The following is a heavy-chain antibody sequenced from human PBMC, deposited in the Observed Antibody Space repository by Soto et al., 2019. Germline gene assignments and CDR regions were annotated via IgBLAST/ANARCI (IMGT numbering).Heavy chain of an antibody. Sequence: GGSLRLSCAASGFTFSSYAMSWVRQAPGKGLEWVSAISGSGGSTYYADSVKGRFTISRDNSKNTLYLQMNSLRAEDTAVYYCASRHDFWSGQYYYYGMDVWGQGTTVTVSS. V-gene: IGHV3-23*01. CDR2: ISGSGGST. CDR1: GFTFSSYA. CDR3: ASRHDFWSGQYYYYGMDV. D-gene: IGHD3-3*01. J-gene: IGHJ6*02.